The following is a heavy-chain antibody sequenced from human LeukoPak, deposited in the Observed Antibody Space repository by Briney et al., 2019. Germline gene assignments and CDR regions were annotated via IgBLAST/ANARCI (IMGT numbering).Heavy chain of an antibody. CDR3: AKDEDYDILTGHDAFDI. D-gene: IGHD3-9*01. CDR1: GFIFSSFD. V-gene: IGHV3-23*01. Sequence: SGGSLRLLCAVSGFIFSSFDMSWPRQAPGKALEWVSPITGSGGSTYYADSVKGRFTISRDNSKNTLYLQMNSLRAEDTAVYYCAKDEDYDILTGHDAFDIWGQGTMVTVSS. CDR2: ITGSGGST. J-gene: IGHJ3*02.